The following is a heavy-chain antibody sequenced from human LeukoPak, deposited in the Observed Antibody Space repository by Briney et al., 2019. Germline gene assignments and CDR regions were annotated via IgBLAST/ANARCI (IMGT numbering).Heavy chain of an antibody. CDR2: INPNSGGT. Sequence: GASVKVSCKASGYTFTGYYMHWVRQAPGQGLEWTGWINPNSGGTNYAQKFQGRVTMTRDTSISTAYMELSRLRSDDTAVYYCARGYAISRYFDWLPQHIDYWGQGTLVTVSS. V-gene: IGHV1-2*02. CDR1: GYTFTGYY. D-gene: IGHD3-9*01. CDR3: ARGYAISRYFDWLPQHIDY. J-gene: IGHJ4*02.